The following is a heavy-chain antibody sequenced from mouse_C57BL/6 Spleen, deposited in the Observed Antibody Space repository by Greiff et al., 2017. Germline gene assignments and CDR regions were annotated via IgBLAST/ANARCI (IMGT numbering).Heavy chain of an antibody. Sequence: QVQLQQSGPELVKPGASVKISCKASGYAFSSSWMNWVKQRPGQGLEWIGRIYPGDGDTNYNGKFKGKATLTADKSSSTAYMQLSSLTSEDSAVYFCARGDFLDYWGQGTTLTVSS. CDR1: GYAFSSSW. V-gene: IGHV1-82*01. CDR2: IYPGDGDT. CDR3: ARGDFLDY. J-gene: IGHJ2*01.